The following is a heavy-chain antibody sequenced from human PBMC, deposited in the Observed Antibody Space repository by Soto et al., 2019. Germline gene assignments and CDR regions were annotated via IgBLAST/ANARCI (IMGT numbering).Heavy chain of an antibody. V-gene: IGHV3-23*01. CDR1: GFSFRNYA. D-gene: IGHD1-26*01. CDR2: LTGSSSNI. J-gene: IGHJ4*02. CDR3: ARKGGTFYGPFDY. Sequence: PGGSLRLSCAASGFSFRNYAMSWVRQAPGKGLEWISTLTGSSSNIYYADSVKGRFAISRDNSRNTLYLQMNSLTAEDTAIYYCARKGGTFYGPFDYWGQGTLVTAPQ.